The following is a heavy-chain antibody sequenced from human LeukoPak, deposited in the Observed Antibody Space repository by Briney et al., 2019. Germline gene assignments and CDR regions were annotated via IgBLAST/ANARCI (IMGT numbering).Heavy chain of an antibody. Sequence: GSSVKVSCKASGGTCSSYAISWVRQAPGQGLEWMGGIIPIFGTANYAQKFQGRVTITADESTSTAYMELSSLRSEDTAVYYCSVGPKDYFDYWGQGTLVTVSS. J-gene: IGHJ4*02. CDR2: IIPIFGTA. CDR1: GGTCSSYA. V-gene: IGHV1-69*01. CDR3: SVGPKDYFDY.